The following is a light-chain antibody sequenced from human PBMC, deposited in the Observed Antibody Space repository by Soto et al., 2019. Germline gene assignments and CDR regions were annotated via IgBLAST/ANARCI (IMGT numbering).Light chain of an antibody. CDR3: QKYNNGGPLT. J-gene: IGKJ4*01. CDR2: AAS. CDR1: DGFSNY. V-gene: IGKV1-27*01. Sequence: DIQMTQSPSSLSASIGDRVTITCRASDGFSNYLDWFQQKPGKAPNLLIYAASTLQSGVPSRFSGSGSGTEFTLTISSLQPDDVATYYCQKYNNGGPLTFGGGTKVDIK.